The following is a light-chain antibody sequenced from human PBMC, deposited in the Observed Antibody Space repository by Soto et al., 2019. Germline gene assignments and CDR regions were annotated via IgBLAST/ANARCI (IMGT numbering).Light chain of an antibody. Sequence: PGERATLSCRASQSVSSNYLAWYQQRPGQAPRLLIYDASSRASGIPARFTGSGSGTDFTLTISSLEPEDFAVYYCQQRSTWPPSITFGQGTRLE. J-gene: IGKJ5*01. V-gene: IGKV3-11*01. CDR2: DAS. CDR3: QQRSTWPPSIT. CDR1: QSVSSNY.